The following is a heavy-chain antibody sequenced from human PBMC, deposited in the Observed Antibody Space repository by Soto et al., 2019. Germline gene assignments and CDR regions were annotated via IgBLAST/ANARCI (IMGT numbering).Heavy chain of an antibody. Sequence: GGSLRLSCAASGFKFSNYAMSWVRQAPGKGLEWVSLISATGGGTYYADSVKGRFTISRDNSHNTLYLQMHSLTAEDTAVYYCAKDRRAGGNSAFYFDFWGQGAKVTVSS. CDR3: AKDRRAGGNSAFYFDF. CDR2: ISATGGGT. D-gene: IGHD3-16*01. J-gene: IGHJ4*02. CDR1: GFKFSNYA. V-gene: IGHV3-23*01.